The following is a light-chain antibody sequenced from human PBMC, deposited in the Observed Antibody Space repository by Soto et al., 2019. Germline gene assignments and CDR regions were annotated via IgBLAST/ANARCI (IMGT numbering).Light chain of an antibody. CDR1: HVLLHSNGYNY. V-gene: IGKV2-28*01. Sequence: SVMTQSPLSLPFTPGYPSSISFMSIHVLLHSNGYNYLDWYLQKPGQSPQLLIYLGSNRASGVPDRFSGSGSGTDFTLKISRVEAEDVGVYYCMQALQTITFGQGTRLEIK. J-gene: IGKJ5*01. CDR3: MQALQTIT. CDR2: LGS.